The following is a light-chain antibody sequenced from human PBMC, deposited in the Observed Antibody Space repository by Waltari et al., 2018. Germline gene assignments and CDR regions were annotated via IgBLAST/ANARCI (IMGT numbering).Light chain of an antibody. Sequence: QLVLTQSPSASASLGASVKLTCTLSSGHSSNVIAWLQQQPEKGPRYLMKVNSDGSHSKGDGIPDRFSGSSSGAERYLTISEDEADYYCQTGGHGTWVFGGGTKLTVL. CDR1: SGHSSNV. J-gene: IGLJ3*02. CDR3: QTGGHGTWV. CDR2: VNSDGSH. V-gene: IGLV4-69*01.